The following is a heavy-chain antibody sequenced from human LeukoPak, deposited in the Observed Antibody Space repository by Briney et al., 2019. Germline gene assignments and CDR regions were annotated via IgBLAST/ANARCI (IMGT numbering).Heavy chain of an antibody. Sequence: SETLSLTCAVSGGSISSSNWWSWVRQPPGKGLEWIGEIYHSGSTNYNPSLKSRVTISVDTSKNQFTLKLSSVTAADTAVYYCARDRRRYCSSTSCYSGLDYWGQGTLVTVSS. CDR1: GGSISSSNW. CDR3: ARDRRRYCSSTSCYSGLDY. CDR2: IYHSGST. V-gene: IGHV4-4*02. D-gene: IGHD2-2*01. J-gene: IGHJ4*02.